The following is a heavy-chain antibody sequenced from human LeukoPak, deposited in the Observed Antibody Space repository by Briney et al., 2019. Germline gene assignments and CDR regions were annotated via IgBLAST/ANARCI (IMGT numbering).Heavy chain of an antibody. CDR1: GFTFSSYA. CDR2: ISGSGGST. D-gene: IGHD6-13*01. CDR3: AKDVRYSSSWYCYMDV. Sequence: GGSLRLSCAASGFTFSSYAMSWVRQAPGKGLEWVSAISGSGGSTYYADSVKGRFTISRDNSKNTLYLQMNSLRAKDTAVYYCAKDVRYSSSWYCYMDVWGKGTTVTVSS. V-gene: IGHV3-23*01. J-gene: IGHJ6*03.